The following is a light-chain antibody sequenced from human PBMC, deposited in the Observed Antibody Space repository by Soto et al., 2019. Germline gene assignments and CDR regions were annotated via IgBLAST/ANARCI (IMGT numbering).Light chain of an antibody. V-gene: IGKV1-5*03. CDR2: RAS. J-gene: IGKJ1*01. CDR3: QQYSDYSGT. Sequence: DIQVTQSPSTLSASVGDRVTITCRASQSINDWLAWYQQKPGKAPKLLIYRASYLKSGVPSRFSGSGFGTEFTLTISSLQPDDFASYYCQQYSDYSGTFRQGTKVEIK. CDR1: QSINDW.